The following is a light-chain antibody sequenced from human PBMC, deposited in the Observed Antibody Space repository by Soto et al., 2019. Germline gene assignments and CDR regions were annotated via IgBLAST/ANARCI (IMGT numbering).Light chain of an antibody. CDR1: SSDVGGYNY. CDR2: DVS. CDR3: NSYTSSSTHV. V-gene: IGLV2-14*03. Sequence: QSVLTQPASVSGSPGQSITISCTGTSSDVGGYNYVSWYQQHPGKAPKLIISDVSNRPSGVSNRFSGSKSGNTTSLTISGLQAEDEADYYCNSYTSSSTHVFGTGTRSP. J-gene: IGLJ1*01.